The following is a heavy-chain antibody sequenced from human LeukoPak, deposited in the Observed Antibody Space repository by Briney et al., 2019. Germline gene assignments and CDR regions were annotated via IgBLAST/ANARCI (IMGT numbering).Heavy chain of an antibody. Sequence: PGGSLRLSCAASGFTFSSYGMHWVRQAPGKGLEWVAFIRYDGSNKYYEDSVKGRFTISRDNSKNTLYLQMNSLRAEDTAVYYCAKGSLGYYDILTVDYWGQGTLVTVSS. CDR3: AKGSLGYYDILTVDY. CDR1: GFTFSSYG. J-gene: IGHJ4*02. CDR2: IRYDGSNK. D-gene: IGHD3-9*01. V-gene: IGHV3-30*02.